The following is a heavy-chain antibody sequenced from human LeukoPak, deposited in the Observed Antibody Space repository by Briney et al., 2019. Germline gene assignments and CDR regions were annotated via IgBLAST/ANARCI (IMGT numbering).Heavy chain of an antibody. Sequence: SGPALVKPTQTLTLTCTFSGFSLSTSGMCVSWIRQPPGKALEWLARIEWDDDKYYSTSLKTRLTISKDTSKNQVVLTMTNMDPVDTATYYCARIPLGFGELDYFDYWGQGTLVTVSS. CDR3: ARIPLGFGELDYFDY. CDR1: GFSLSTSGMC. CDR2: IEWDDDK. D-gene: IGHD3-10*01. J-gene: IGHJ4*02. V-gene: IGHV2-70*11.